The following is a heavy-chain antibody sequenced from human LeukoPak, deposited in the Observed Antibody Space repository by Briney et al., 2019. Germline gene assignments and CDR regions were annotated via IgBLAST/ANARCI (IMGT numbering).Heavy chain of an antibody. Sequence: SETLSLTCNVSGGSIRGYYWSWIRQPPEKGLEWIGYMYSSGSTNYNTFLKSRVTMSVDTSKTQFSLKVSSVTAADTAVYYCARDFDSGSQSYFYYMDVWGKGTTVIISS. J-gene: IGHJ6*03. CDR3: ARDFDSGSQSYFYYMDV. CDR1: GGSIRGYY. V-gene: IGHV4-59*01. D-gene: IGHD3-10*01. CDR2: MYSSGST.